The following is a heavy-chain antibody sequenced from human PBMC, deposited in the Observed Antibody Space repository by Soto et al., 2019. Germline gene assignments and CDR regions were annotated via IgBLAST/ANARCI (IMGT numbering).Heavy chain of an antibody. J-gene: IGHJ3*02. CDR3: ARTYDSNGNSNDGFDI. CDR1: GYTFSHYF. V-gene: IGHV1-46*01. CDR2: INPGSGST. D-gene: IGHD3-22*01. Sequence: QVQLVQSGAEVKEPGASVKVSCKASGYTFSHYFIHWVRQAPGQGLEWMGIINPGSGSTTYGLRFQGRTTITGDTSTSTVFMDLSSLRSEDTAVYYCARTYDSNGNSNDGFDIWGQGTMVTVSS.